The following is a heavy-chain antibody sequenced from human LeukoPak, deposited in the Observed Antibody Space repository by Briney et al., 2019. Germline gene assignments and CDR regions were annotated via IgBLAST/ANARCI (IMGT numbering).Heavy chain of an antibody. CDR3: ARHGRRDAGY. D-gene: IGHD5-24*01. Sequence: SETLSLTCTVSGGSISSYYWSWIRRPPGKGLEWIGYIYYSGSTNYNPSLKSRVTIPVDTSKNQFSLKLSSVTAADTAVYYCARHGRRDAGYWGQGTLVTVSS. J-gene: IGHJ4*02. V-gene: IGHV4-59*08. CDR1: GGSISSYY. CDR2: IYYSGST.